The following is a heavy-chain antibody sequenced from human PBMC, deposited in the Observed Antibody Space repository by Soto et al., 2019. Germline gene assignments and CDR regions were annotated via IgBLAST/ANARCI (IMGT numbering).Heavy chain of an antibody. CDR1: GYSFTSYD. J-gene: IGHJ4*02. Sequence: QVQLVQSGAEVKKPGASVKVSCKASGYSFTSYDINWERQATGQGLEWMGWMNPNSGSTDYAQRFQGRVTMTRNTSISTAYMELSSLRSEDTAVYYCARERTGATMTSWGQGTLVTVSS. CDR2: MNPNSGST. CDR3: ARERTGATMTS. D-gene: IGHD1-26*01. V-gene: IGHV1-8*01.